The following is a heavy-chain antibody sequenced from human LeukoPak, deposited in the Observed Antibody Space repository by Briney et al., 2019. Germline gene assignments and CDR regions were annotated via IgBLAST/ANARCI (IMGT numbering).Heavy chain of an antibody. CDR2: IYYSGST. Sequence: SETLSLTCTVSGGSISSSSYYWGWIRQPPGKGLEWIGSIYYSGSTYYNPSLKSRVTISVDTSKNQFSLKLSSVTAVDTAVYYCARGPVGGATYYDGDAFDTWGQGTMVTVSS. CDR3: ARGPVGGATYYDGDAFDT. J-gene: IGHJ3*02. CDR1: GGSISSSSYY. D-gene: IGHD1-26*01. V-gene: IGHV4-39*07.